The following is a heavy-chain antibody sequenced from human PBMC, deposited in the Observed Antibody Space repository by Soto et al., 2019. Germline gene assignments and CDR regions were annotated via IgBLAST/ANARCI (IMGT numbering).Heavy chain of an antibody. J-gene: IGHJ5*02. Sequence: SETLSLTCIVSGGSVGSGAYYWSWIRQPPGSALEWIGYIQYSGDTNYNPSLKSRVTISVDTSKNQFSLKLSSVTAADTAVYYCARGWIFGVVMRWFDPWGQGTLVTISS. CDR3: ARGWIFGVVMRWFDP. D-gene: IGHD3-3*01. CDR2: IQYSGDT. V-gene: IGHV4-61*08. CDR1: GGSVGSGAYY.